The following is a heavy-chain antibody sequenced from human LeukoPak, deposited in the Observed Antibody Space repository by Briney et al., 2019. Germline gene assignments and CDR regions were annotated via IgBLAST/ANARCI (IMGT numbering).Heavy chain of an antibody. D-gene: IGHD6-19*01. Sequence: GGSLRLSCAASGFTFGSDWMSWLRHAPGKGLEWVANIRPDGGKKYYVDSVKGRFSISRDNAKNSLFLQMNSLRAEDTAVYFCARDGSGWSKYWGQGTLVTVSS. CDR1: GFTFGSDW. CDR2: IRPDGGKK. CDR3: ARDGSGWSKY. V-gene: IGHV3-7*01. J-gene: IGHJ4*02.